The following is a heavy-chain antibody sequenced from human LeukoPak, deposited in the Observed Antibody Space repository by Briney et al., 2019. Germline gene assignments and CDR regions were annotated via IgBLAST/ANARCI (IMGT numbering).Heavy chain of an antibody. Sequence: PGRSLRLSCAASGFTFSSYAMHWVRQAPGKGLEWVAVISYDGSNKYYADSVKGRFAISRDNSKNTLYLQMNSLRAEDTAVYYCARDSLQGDSSSWHLNYYYYGMDVWGQGTTVTVSS. CDR3: ARDSLQGDSSSWHLNYYYYGMDV. D-gene: IGHD6-13*01. V-gene: IGHV3-30*09. CDR2: ISYDGSNK. CDR1: GFTFSSYA. J-gene: IGHJ6*02.